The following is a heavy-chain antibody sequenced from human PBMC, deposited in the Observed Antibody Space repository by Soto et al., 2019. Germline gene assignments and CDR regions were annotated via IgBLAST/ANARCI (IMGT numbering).Heavy chain of an antibody. CDR2: ISYDGSNK. V-gene: IGHV3-30*18. Sequence: GGSLRLSCAASGFTFSSYGMHWVRQAPGKGLEWVAVISYDGSNKYYADSVKGRFTISRDNSKNTLYLQMNSLRAEDTAVYYCAKDHHPISGGDFDYWGQGTLVTVSS. D-gene: IGHD3-10*01. CDR1: GFTFSSYG. CDR3: AKDHHPISGGDFDY. J-gene: IGHJ4*02.